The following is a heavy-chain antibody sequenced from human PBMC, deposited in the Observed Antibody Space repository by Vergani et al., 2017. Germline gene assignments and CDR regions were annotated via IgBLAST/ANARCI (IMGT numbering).Heavy chain of an antibody. V-gene: IGHV4-30-4*01. CDR1: GGSISSGDYY. CDR3: ARVDLGIYYYYMDV. CDR2: IYYSGST. Sequence: QMQLQESGPGLVKPSQTLSLTCTVSGGSISSGDYYWSWIRQPPGKGLEWIGYIYYSGSTYYNPSLKSRVTISVYTSKNQFSLKLSSVTAADTAVYYCARVDLGIYYYYMDVWGKGTTVTVSS. D-gene: IGHD7-27*01. J-gene: IGHJ6*03.